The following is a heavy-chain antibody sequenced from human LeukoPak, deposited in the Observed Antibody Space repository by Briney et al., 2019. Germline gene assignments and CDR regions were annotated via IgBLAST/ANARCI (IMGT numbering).Heavy chain of an antibody. J-gene: IGHJ4*02. CDR3: AYSDYYYDSSGYYYDGPSYFDY. V-gene: IGHV3-23*01. Sequence: PGGSLGLSCAASGFTFSSYAMGWVRQAPGKGLEWVSAISGSGGSTYYADSVKGRFTISRDNSKNTLYLQMNSLRAEDTAVYYCAYSDYYYDSSGYYYDGPSYFDYWGQGTLVTVSS. CDR2: ISGSGGST. CDR1: GFTFSSYA. D-gene: IGHD3-22*01.